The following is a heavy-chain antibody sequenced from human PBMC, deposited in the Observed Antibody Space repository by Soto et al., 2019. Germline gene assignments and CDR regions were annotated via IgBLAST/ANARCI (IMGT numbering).Heavy chain of an antibody. CDR3: AKPRDCSSTSCYPGPVDY. Sequence: SVGSLRLSCAASGFTFSSYGMHWVRQARGKGLEWVAVISYDGSNKYYADSVRGRFTISRDNSKNTLYLQMNSLRAEDTAVYYCAKPRDCSSTSCYPGPVDYWGQGTLVTVSS. CDR2: ISYDGSNK. D-gene: IGHD2-2*01. V-gene: IGHV3-30*18. J-gene: IGHJ4*02. CDR1: GFTFSSYG.